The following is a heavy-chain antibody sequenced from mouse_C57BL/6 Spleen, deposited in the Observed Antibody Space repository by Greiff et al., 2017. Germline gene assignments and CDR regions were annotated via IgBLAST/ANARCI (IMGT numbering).Heavy chain of an antibody. Sequence: EVQLVESGEGLVKPGGSLKLSCAASGFTFSSYAMSWVRQTPEKRLEWVAYISSGGDYIYYADTVKGRFTISRDNARNTLYLQMSSLKSEDTAMYYCTRERGDDPHGGFAYWGQGTLVTVSA. V-gene: IGHV5-9-1*02. D-gene: IGHD1-1*01. J-gene: IGHJ3*01. CDR2: ISSGGDYI. CDR3: TRERGDDPHGGFAY. CDR1: GFTFSSYA.